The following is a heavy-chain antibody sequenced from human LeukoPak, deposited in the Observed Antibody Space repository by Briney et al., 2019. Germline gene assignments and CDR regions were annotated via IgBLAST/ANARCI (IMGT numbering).Heavy chain of an antibody. CDR1: GYTFTSYA. CDR3: ARIGIAVAGRSYFDY. CDR2: INAGNGNT. D-gene: IGHD6-19*01. J-gene: IGHJ4*02. Sequence: ASVKVSCKASGYTFTSYAMRWVRQAPGQRLEWMGWINAGNGNTKYSQKFQGRVTITRDTSASTAYMELSSLRSEDTAVYYCARIGIAVAGRSYFDYWGQGTLVTVSS. V-gene: IGHV1-3*01.